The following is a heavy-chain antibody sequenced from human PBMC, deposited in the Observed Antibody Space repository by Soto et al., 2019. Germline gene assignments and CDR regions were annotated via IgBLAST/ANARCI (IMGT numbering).Heavy chain of an antibody. V-gene: IGHV4-4*07. D-gene: IGHD1-1*01. CDR1: GASISNYY. Sequence: QVRLQESGPGLVKPSETLSLTCTVSGASISNYYWSWIRQPAGKGLECLGRIYASGTTTYNPSLRSRVTMSVDTSKNQFSLNLNSLTAADTAVYYCARESRSELGTVEYWGQGTLVPVSS. CDR3: ARESRSELGTVEY. CDR2: IYASGTT. J-gene: IGHJ4*02.